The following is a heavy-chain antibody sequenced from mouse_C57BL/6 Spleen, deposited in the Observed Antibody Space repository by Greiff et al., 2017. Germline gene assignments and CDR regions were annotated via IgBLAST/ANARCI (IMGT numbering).Heavy chain of an antibody. Sequence: VQLQQPGTELVKPGASVKLSCKASGYTFTSYWMHWVKQRPGQGLEWIGNINPSNGGTNYNEKFKSKATLTVDKSSSTAYMQLSSLTSEDSAVYYCARSLANCDYAMDYWGQGTSVTVSS. V-gene: IGHV1-53*01. D-gene: IGHD4-1*01. CDR3: ARSLANCDYAMDY. CDR1: GYTFTSYW. J-gene: IGHJ4*01. CDR2: INPSNGGT.